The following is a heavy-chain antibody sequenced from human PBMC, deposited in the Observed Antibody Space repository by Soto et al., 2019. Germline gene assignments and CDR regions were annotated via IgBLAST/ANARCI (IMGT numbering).Heavy chain of an antibody. Sequence: QITLKESGPTLVKPTQTLTLTCTFSGFSVTTRGVGVGWIRQPPGKALEWLAFINWDDDKRYSPSLKGRLSITKDTSKNQVVLTVTNMDPVDTATYYCAHRRRNAYNLPYYFDYWGQGTLVTVSS. J-gene: IGHJ4*02. CDR3: AHRRRNAYNLPYYFDY. CDR2: INWDDDK. CDR1: GFSVTTRGVG. D-gene: IGHD1-1*01. V-gene: IGHV2-5*02.